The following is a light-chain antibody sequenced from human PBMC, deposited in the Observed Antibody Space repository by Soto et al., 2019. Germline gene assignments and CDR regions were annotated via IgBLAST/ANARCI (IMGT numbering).Light chain of an antibody. CDR1: SNDVGGNIY. CDR3: SSYTGSSTVL. Sequence: QSALTQPASVSGSPGQSITISCTGTSNDVGGNIYVSWYQHHPGKAPKLMIYEVSNRPSGVSDRFSGSKSGNPASLTISGLQAEDEADYYCSSYTGSSTVLFGGGTKLTVL. J-gene: IGLJ2*01. V-gene: IGLV2-14*01. CDR2: EVS.